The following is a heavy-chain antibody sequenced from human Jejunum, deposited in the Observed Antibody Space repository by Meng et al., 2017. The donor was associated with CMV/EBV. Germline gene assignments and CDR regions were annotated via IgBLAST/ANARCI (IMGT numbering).Heavy chain of an antibody. V-gene: IGHV1-18*01. Sequence: SGYTFSDYNINWIRQVPGQGLEWMGWSSGYNGNTIHAQKLQGRVTMTTDSSTSTAYMELRSLTSDDTAVYYCARDDSSTWHRNFDSWGQGILVTVSS. CDR3: ARDDSSTWHRNFDS. D-gene: IGHD6-13*01. J-gene: IGHJ4*02. CDR2: SSGYNGNT. CDR1: GYTFSDYN.